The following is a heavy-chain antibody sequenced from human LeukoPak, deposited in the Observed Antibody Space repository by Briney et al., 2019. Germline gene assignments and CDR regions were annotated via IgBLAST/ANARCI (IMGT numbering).Heavy chain of an antibody. CDR1: GFTFSSYS. CDR2: ISSSSSYI. J-gene: IGHJ4*02. CDR3: ARVDVVDTAMVEDY. Sequence: GGSLRLSCAASGFTFSSYSMNWVRQAPGKGLEWVSSISSSSSYIYHADSVKGRFTISRDNTKNSLYLQMNSLRAEDTAVYYCARVDVVDTAMVEDYWGQGTLVTVSS. V-gene: IGHV3-21*01. D-gene: IGHD5-18*01.